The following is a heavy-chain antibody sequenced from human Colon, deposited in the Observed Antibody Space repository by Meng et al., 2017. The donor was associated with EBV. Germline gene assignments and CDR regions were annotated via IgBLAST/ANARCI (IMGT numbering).Heavy chain of an antibody. V-gene: IGHV4-30-4*01. D-gene: IGHD2/OR15-2a*01. CDR2: IYYTGST. CDR3: ARSPTGIDY. CDR1: GGSINSGDYY. J-gene: IGHJ4*02. Sequence: QVRLQVSGPGLVKPSXXXSLTCTVSGGSINSGDYYWSWIRQPPGKGLEWIGYIYYTGSTYYNPSLKSRVTISMDTSKNQFSLRLSSVTAADTAVYYCARSPTGIDYWGQGTLVTVSS.